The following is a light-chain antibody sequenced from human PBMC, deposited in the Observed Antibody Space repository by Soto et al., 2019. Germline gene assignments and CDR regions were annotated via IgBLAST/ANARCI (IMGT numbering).Light chain of an antibody. Sequence: EIVLTQSPATLSVSQGERATLSCRASESVSNDLAWYQQKPGQAPRLLIYGASARATGIPARFSGSGSGTEFTLTISSLQSEDFAVYYCQPYNKRPLTFGGGTKVEIK. CDR2: GAS. CDR1: ESVSND. J-gene: IGKJ4*01. V-gene: IGKV3-15*01. CDR3: QPYNKRPLT.